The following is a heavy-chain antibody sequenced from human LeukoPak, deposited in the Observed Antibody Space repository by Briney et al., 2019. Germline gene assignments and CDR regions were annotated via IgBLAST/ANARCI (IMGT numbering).Heavy chain of an antibody. J-gene: IGHJ4*02. D-gene: IGHD2-2*03. CDR2: IYYSGNT. Sequence: SETLSLTCTVSGASISSYYWSWIRQPPGKGLEWIGYIYYSGNTNYNPSLKSRVTISVDPSNNRFSLKLSSVTAADTAVYYCARHEDGYCSSTSCYGNWGQGTLVTVSS. CDR3: ARHEDGYCSSTSCYGN. V-gene: IGHV4-59*08. CDR1: GASISSYY.